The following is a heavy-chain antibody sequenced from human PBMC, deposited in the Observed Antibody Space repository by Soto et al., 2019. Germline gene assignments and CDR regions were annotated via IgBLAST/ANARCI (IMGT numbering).Heavy chain of an antibody. CDR2: IYPGDSDT. Sequence: GESLKISCKGSGYSFTSYWIGWVRQMPGKGLEWMGIIYPGDSDTRYSPSFQGQVTISADKSISTAYLQWSSLKASDIAMYYCATLGRYCSGGSCYSDYYYYGMDVWGQGTTVTVS. CDR3: ATLGRYCSGGSCYSDYYYYGMDV. CDR1: GYSFTSYW. J-gene: IGHJ6*02. V-gene: IGHV5-51*01. D-gene: IGHD2-15*01.